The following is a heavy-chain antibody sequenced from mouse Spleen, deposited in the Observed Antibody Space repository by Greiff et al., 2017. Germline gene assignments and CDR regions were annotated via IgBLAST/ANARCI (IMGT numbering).Heavy chain of an antibody. J-gene: IGHJ3*01. CDR3: ARGRLLGFAY. CDR2: IDPEDGET. Sequence: LVESGAELVKPGASVKLSCTASGFNITDYYMDWVQQRTEQGLEWIGSIDPEDGETKYAPKFQGKATITADTSSNTAYLQLSSLTSEYTAVYYCARGRLLGFAYWGQGTLVTVSA. V-gene: IGHV14-2*01. CDR1: GFNITDYY. D-gene: IGHD2-3*01.